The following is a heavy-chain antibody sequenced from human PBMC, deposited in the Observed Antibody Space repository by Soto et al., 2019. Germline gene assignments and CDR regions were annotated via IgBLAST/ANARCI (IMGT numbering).Heavy chain of an antibody. CDR1: GGSVSSSGYY. V-gene: IGHV4-39*01. CDR2: MSYSGTA. D-gene: IGHD1-26*01. J-gene: IGHJ5*02. CDR3: GRQWALPARFDP. Sequence: QLQLQESGPGLVKPSETLSLTCAVSGGSVSSSGYYWGWIRQPPGKGLEWIGRMSYSGTAYYSPSLNSRVTISVDTSKNQFCLKVTSVTAADTAVYYCGRQWALPARFDPWGQGTLVTVSS.